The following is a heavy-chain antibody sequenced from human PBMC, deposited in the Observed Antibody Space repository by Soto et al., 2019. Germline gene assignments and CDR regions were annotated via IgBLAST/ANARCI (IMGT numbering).Heavy chain of an antibody. J-gene: IGHJ6*02. Sequence: SVKVSCKASGYTFTSYGISWVRQAPGQGLEWMGWIIPIFGTANYAQKFQGRVTITADESTSTAYMELSSLRSEDTAVYYCARIAGYDILTGYHYYGMDVWGQGTTVTVSS. CDR2: IIPIFGTA. D-gene: IGHD3-9*01. V-gene: IGHV1-69*13. CDR1: GYTFTSYG. CDR3: ARIAGYDILTGYHYYGMDV.